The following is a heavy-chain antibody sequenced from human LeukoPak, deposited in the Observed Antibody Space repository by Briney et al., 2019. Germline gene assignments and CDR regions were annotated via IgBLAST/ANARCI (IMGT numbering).Heavy chain of an antibody. J-gene: IGHJ4*02. D-gene: IGHD4-17*01. CDR2: IYYSGST. V-gene: IGHV4-59*01. CDR3: AREKNCGDSYYFDY. CDR1: GGSISSYY. Sequence: SETLSLTCTASGGSISSYYWSWIRQPPGKGLEWIGYIYYSGSTNYNPSLKSRVTISVDTSKNQFSLKLSSVTAADTAVYYCAREKNCGDSYYFDYWGRGTLVTVSS.